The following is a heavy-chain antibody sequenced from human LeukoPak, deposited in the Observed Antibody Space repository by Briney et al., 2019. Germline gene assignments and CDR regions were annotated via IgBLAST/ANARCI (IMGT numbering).Heavy chain of an antibody. J-gene: IGHJ6*03. CDR1: GGSISSRSYY. Sequence: SETLSLTCTVSGGSISSRSYYWGWIRQPPGKGLEWIGIIYYSGSTYSNPSLRSRVTISVDTSKNQFSLKLSSVTAADTAVYYCASFYCSGGSCYQYYYYYYMDVWGEGTTVTISS. D-gene: IGHD2-15*01. CDR2: IYYSGST. V-gene: IGHV4-39*01. CDR3: ASFYCSGGSCYQYYYYYYMDV.